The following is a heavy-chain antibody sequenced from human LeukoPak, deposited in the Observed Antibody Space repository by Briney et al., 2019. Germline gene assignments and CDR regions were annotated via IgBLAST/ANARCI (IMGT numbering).Heavy chain of an antibody. CDR3: ARRNGEGFDY. Sequence: GESLKICCKCSGYSFTNYWIGWVRQMPGKGLESMGIIYPGDSDTTYCPSFQGQVTISADKSISTAYLQWSSLKASDTAMYYCARRNGEGFDYWGQGTLVTVSS. J-gene: IGHJ4*02. V-gene: IGHV5-51*01. CDR2: IYPGDSDT. CDR1: GYSFTNYW. D-gene: IGHD4-17*01.